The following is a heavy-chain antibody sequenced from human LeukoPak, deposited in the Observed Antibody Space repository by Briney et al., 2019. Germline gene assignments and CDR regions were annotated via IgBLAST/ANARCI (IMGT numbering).Heavy chain of an antibody. D-gene: IGHD2-15*01. CDR2: FDPEDGET. CDR1: GYTLTELS. CDR3: ATDLVVSDAFDI. J-gene: IGHJ3*02. Sequence: ASVKVSCKVSGYTLTELSMHWVRQAPGKGLDGMGGFDPEDGETIYAQKFQGRVTMTEDTSTDTAYMELSSLRSEDTAVYYCATDLVVSDAFDIWGQGTMVTVSS. V-gene: IGHV1-24*01.